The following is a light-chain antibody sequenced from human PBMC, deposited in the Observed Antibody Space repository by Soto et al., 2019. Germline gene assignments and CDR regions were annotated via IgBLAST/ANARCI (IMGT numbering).Light chain of an antibody. Sequence: QSALTQPASVSGSPGQSITISCTGTSSDVGGYNYVSWYQQHPGKAPKLMIYEVSNRPSGVSNRFSGSKSGNTASLTISGLQAEDEADYYCSSYTSSSTIVVFGGGTKRTVL. CDR1: SSDVGGYNY. CDR2: EVS. J-gene: IGLJ3*02. V-gene: IGLV2-14*01. CDR3: SSYTSSSTIVV.